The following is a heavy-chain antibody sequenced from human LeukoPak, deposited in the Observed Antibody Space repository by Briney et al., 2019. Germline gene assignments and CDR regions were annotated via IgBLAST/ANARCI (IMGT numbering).Heavy chain of an antibody. V-gene: IGHV4-34*01. J-gene: IGHJ4*02. CDR3: ARGRNRDYYGSGSYFGY. CDR1: GGSFSGYY. CDR2: INHSGST. Sequence: SETLSLTCAVYGGSFSGYYWSWIRQPPGKGLEWIGEINHSGSTNYNPSLKSRVTISVDTSKSQFSLKLSSVTAADTAVYYCARGRNRDYYGSGSYFGYWGQGTLVTVSS. D-gene: IGHD3-10*01.